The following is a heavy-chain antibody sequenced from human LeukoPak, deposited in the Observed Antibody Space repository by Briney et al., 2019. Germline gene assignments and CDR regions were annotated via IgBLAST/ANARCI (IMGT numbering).Heavy chain of an antibody. Sequence: PGGSLRLSYAASGFTFSDYYMSWIRQAAGKGLEWVSYISETGSNIYYTDSVKGRFTISRDNAKNSVYLQMNSLRADDTDVYYCARHQLSDYWGHGALVTVSS. CDR1: GFTFSDYY. D-gene: IGHD2-15*01. V-gene: IGHV3-11*01. CDR3: ARHQLSDY. CDR2: ISETGSNI. J-gene: IGHJ4*01.